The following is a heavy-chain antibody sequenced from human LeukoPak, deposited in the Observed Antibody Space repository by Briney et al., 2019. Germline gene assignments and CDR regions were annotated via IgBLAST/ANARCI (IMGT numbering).Heavy chain of an antibody. Sequence: TGGSLRLSCAASGFTFDNYAIHWVRQVPGKSLEWVSLISADGRSTYYADPVKGRFTISRDNSKSSLYLQMRSLTTEDTAVYYCAKDSGWQLLRAEYFQHWGPGTLVTVSS. J-gene: IGHJ1*01. CDR2: ISADGRST. CDR1: GFTFDNYA. CDR3: AKDSGWQLLRAEYFQH. V-gene: IGHV3-43*02. D-gene: IGHD2-15*01.